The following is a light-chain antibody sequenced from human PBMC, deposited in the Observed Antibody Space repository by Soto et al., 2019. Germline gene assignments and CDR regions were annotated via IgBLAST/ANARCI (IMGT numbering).Light chain of an antibody. CDR3: ASWDDSLSGVL. Sequence: QPVLTQSPSASGTPGQRVTISCSGSSSNIGSNPVHWYQQLPGSAPKLLIHNNHQRPAGVPDRFSASKSGTSASLAIGGLQSEDEADYYCASWDDSLSGVLFGGGTQLTVL. CDR1: SSNIGSNP. J-gene: IGLJ2*01. CDR2: NNH. V-gene: IGLV1-44*01.